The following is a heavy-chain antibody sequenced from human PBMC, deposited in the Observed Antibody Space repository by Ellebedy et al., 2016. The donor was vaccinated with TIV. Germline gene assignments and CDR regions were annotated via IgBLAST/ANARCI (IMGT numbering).Heavy chain of an antibody. J-gene: IGHJ6*02. CDR2: IWYDGSNK. D-gene: IGHD6-13*01. CDR1: GFTFSSYG. CDR3: AKVRRSGSSSSYGMDV. Sequence: GESLKISXAASGFTFSSYGMHWVRQAPGKGLEWVAVIWYDGSNKYYADSVKGRFTISRDNSKNTLYLQMNSLRAEDTAVYYCAKVRRSGSSSSYGMDVWGQGTTVTVSS. V-gene: IGHV3-30*02.